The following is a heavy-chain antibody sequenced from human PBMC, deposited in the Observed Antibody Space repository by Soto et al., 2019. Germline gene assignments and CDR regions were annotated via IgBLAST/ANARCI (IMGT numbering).Heavy chain of an antibody. D-gene: IGHD3-10*01. CDR2: ICTAGDT. J-gene: IGHJ4*02. CDR1: GFTFSSYD. CDR3: ARDYYGSGSYAFDY. V-gene: IGHV3-13*01. Sequence: EVQLVESGGGLVQPGGSLRLSCAASGFTFSSYDMHWVRQATGKGLEWVSAICTAGDTYYPGSVKGRFTISRENAKNSLYLQMNSLRAEDTAVYYCARDYYGSGSYAFDYWGQGTLVTVSS.